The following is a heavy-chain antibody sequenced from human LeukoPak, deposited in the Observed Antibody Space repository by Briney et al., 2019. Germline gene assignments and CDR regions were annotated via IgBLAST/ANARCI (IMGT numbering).Heavy chain of an antibody. CDR3: ARHSSSWSGDFDY. CDR2: IYPGDSDT. Sequence: GESLKISCKGSGYSFTSYWIGWVRQMPGKGLEWMGIIYPGDSDTRYSPSFQGQVTFSADKSISTAYLQWSSLKASDTAMYYCARHSSSWSGDFDYWGQGTLVTVSS. V-gene: IGHV5-51*01. D-gene: IGHD6-13*01. CDR1: GYSFTSYW. J-gene: IGHJ4*02.